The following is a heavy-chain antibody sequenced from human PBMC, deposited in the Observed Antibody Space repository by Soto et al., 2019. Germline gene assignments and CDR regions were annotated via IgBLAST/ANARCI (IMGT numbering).Heavy chain of an antibody. V-gene: IGHV3-30*18. Sequence: GGSLRLSCAASGFTFSSYGMHWVRQAPGKGLEWVAVISYDGSNKYYADSVKGRFTISRDNSKNTLYLQMNSLRAEDTAVYYCAKGSNYCGGDCYYYYYGMDVWGQGTTVTVSS. CDR2: ISYDGSNK. J-gene: IGHJ6*02. CDR3: AKGSNYCGGDCYYYYYGMDV. CDR1: GFTFSSYG. D-gene: IGHD2-21*02.